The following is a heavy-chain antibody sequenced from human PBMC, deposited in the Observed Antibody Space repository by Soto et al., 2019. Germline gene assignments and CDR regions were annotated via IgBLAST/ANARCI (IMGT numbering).Heavy chain of an antibody. CDR1: GGTFSSYA. V-gene: IGHV1-69*13. CDR3: ARDGGYCISTSCRGGWFDP. CDR2: IIPIFGTA. D-gene: IGHD2-2*01. J-gene: IGHJ5*02. Sequence: SVKVSCKASGGTFSSYAISWVRQAPGQGLEWMGGIIPIFGTANYAQKFQGRVTITADESTSTAYMELSSLRSEDTAVYYCARDGGYCISTSCRGGWFDPWGQGTLVTVPS.